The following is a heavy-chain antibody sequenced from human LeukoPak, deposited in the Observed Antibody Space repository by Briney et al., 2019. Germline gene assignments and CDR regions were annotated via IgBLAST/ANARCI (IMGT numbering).Heavy chain of an antibody. CDR3: ARHRDFSSNSCYLYAFDI. J-gene: IGHJ3*02. D-gene: IGHD2-2*01. Sequence: ASVKVSCKASGYTFTSYDINWVRQATGQGLEWMGWINPNSGGTNYAQKFQGRVTMTRDTSISTAYMELSRLRSDDTAVYYSARHRDFSSNSCYLYAFDIWGQGAMVTVSS. V-gene: IGHV1-2*02. CDR1: GYTFTSYD. CDR2: INPNSGGT.